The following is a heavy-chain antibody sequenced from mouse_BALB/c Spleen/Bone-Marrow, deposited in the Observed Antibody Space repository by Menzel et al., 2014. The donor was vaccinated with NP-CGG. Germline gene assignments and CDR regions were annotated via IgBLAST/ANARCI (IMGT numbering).Heavy chain of an antibody. CDR1: GFTFSSFG. D-gene: IGHD1-1*01. J-gene: IGHJ4*01. CDR3: ARSGIGYYYGSNSYAMDY. V-gene: IGHV5-17*02. CDR2: ISSGSSTI. Sequence: EVKLMESGGGLVQPGGPRKLSCAASGFTFSSFGMHWVRQAPEKGLEWFAYISSGSSTIYYADTVKGRFTISRDNPKNTLFLQMTSLRSEDTAMYYCARSGIGYYYGSNSYAMDYWGQGTSVTVSS.